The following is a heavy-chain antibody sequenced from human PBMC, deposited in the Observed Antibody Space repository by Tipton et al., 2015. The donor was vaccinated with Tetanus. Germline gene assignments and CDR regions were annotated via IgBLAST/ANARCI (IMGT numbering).Heavy chain of an antibody. Sequence: QVQLVQSGAEVKKPGASVKVSCKASGYTFTGYYMHWVRQATGQGLEWLGWIHPNRGGTNYAQKFQGRVTMTRDTSISIAYMELSRLRSDDPAVYYCARTHSSGWPGQPDYWGQGTLVTVSS. D-gene: IGHD6-19*01. J-gene: IGHJ4*02. CDR3: ARTHSSGWPGQPDY. V-gene: IGHV1-2*02. CDR2: IHPNRGGT. CDR1: GYTFTGYY.